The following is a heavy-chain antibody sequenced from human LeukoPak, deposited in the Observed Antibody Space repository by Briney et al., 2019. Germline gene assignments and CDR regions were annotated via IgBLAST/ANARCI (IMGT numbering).Heavy chain of an antibody. J-gene: IGHJ4*02. V-gene: IGHV3-7*01. D-gene: IGHD3-22*01. CDR3: ARGRFSYDNTGYSSFYY. CDR1: GFTFGDYW. Sequence: SGGSLRLSCVASGFTFGDYWMTWVRQAPGKGPQWVANIKPDGSEKHYVDSVKGRFTISRDNARNSLYLQMNSLRAEDTAVYYCARGRFSYDNTGYSSFYYWGQGTLVTVSS. CDR2: IKPDGSEK.